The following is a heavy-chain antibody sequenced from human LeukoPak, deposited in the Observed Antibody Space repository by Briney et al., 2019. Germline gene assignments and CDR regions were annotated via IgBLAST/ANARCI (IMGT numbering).Heavy chain of an antibody. D-gene: IGHD1-14*01. V-gene: IGHV1-69*13. J-gene: IGHJ6*04. Sequence: SVKVSCKASGGTFSSYAISWVRQAPGQGLEWMGGIIPIFGTANYAQKFQGRVTITADESTSTAYMELSSLRSEDTAVYYCAKRDNVYYYYGMDVWGKGTTVTVSS. CDR3: AKRDNVYYYYGMDV. CDR2: IIPIFGTA. CDR1: GGTFSSYA.